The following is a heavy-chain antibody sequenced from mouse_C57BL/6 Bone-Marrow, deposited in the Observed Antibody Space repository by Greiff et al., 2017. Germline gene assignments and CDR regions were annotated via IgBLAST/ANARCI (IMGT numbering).Heavy chain of an antibody. Sequence: DVKLVESEGGLVQPGSSMKLSCTASGFTFSDYYMAWVRQVPEKGLEWVANINYDGSSTYYLDSLKSRFIISRDNAKNILYLQMSSLKSEDTATYYCARGSPFDYWGQGTTLTVSS. CDR2: INYDGSST. CDR1: GFTFSDYY. D-gene: IGHD1-1*01. J-gene: IGHJ2*01. CDR3: ARGSPFDY. V-gene: IGHV5-16*01.